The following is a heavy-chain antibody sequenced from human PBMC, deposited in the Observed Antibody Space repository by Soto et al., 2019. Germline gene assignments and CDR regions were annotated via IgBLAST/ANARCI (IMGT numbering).Heavy chain of an antibody. J-gene: IGHJ4*02. CDR3: ARGLMDYYGSGSYNY. CDR2: INHSGST. V-gene: IGHV4-34*01. D-gene: IGHD3-10*01. Sequence: PSETLSLTCAVYGGSFSGYYWSWIRQPPGKGLEWIGEINHSGSTNYNPSLKSRVTISVDTSKNQFSLKLSSVTAADTAVYYCARGLMDYYGSGSYNYWGQGTLVTVSS. CDR1: GGSFSGYY.